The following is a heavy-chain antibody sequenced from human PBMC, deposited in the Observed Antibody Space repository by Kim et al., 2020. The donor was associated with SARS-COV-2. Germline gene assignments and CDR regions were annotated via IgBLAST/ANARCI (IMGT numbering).Heavy chain of an antibody. CDR3: ARFKEEVSMIVVVITAVSSYLDY. J-gene: IGHJ4*02. V-gene: IGHV4-34*01. CDR2: INHSGST. D-gene: IGHD3-22*01. CDR1: GGSFSGYY. Sequence: SETLSLTCAVYGGSFSGYYWSWIRQPPGKGLEWIGEINHSGSTNYNPSLNSRVTISVDTSKNQFSLKLSSVTAADTAVYYCARFKEEVSMIVVVITAVSSYLDYRGQGTLVTVSS.